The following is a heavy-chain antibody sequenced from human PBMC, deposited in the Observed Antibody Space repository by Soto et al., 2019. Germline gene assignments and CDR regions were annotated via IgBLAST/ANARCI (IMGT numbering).Heavy chain of an antibody. CDR2: INAGNGDT. J-gene: IGHJ3*01. CDR1: GYTFSSYA. CDR3: ARVGPFDAFDL. Sequence: QVQLVQCGAEVKKPGASVKVSCKASGYTFSSYAIHWVRRAPGQRLEWMGWINAGNGDTKYSQKFQGRVTITRDKTASTAYMYLSSLRSQDTAVYHCARVGPFDAFDLWGQGTLVTVSS. V-gene: IGHV1-3*01.